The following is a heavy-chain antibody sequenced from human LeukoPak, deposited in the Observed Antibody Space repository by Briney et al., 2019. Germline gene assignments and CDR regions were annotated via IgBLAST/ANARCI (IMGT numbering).Heavy chain of an antibody. J-gene: IGHJ4*02. Sequence: PGGSLRLPCAASGFTFDDYGMSWVRQAPGKGLEWVSGINWNGGSTGYADSVKGRFTISRDNAKNSLYLQMNSLRAEDTALYYCARGARGVCGYYFDFWGQGTLVTVSS. V-gene: IGHV3-20*04. CDR1: GFTFDDYG. CDR3: ARGARGVCGYYFDF. D-gene: IGHD3-10*01. CDR2: INWNGGST.